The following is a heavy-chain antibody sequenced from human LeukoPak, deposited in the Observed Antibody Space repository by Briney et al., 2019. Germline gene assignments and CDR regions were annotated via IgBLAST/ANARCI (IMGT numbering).Heavy chain of an antibody. Sequence: PGGSLRLSCAASGFTFSSIAMSWVRQAPGKGLEWVSTISGSGGTPYYADSVKGRFSISRDNSKNTVYLQMSSLRGEDTAVYHCAKEYCSGGSCYSGYWGQGALVTVSS. CDR1: GFTFSSIA. J-gene: IGHJ4*02. V-gene: IGHV3-23*01. D-gene: IGHD2-15*01. CDR3: AKEYCSGGSCYSGY. CDR2: ISGSGGTP.